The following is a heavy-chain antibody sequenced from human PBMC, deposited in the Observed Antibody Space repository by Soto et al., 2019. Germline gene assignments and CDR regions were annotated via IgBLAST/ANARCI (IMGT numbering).Heavy chain of an antibody. CDR1: GCSISSYY. J-gene: IGHJ4*02. Sequence: SETLSLTSPVSGCSISSYYLSWIRQSPGKGLEWIGYIYHSGSTYYNPSLKSRVTISVDRSKNQFSLKLSSVTAADTAVYYCARASGYSYGELFDYWGQGTLVTVSS. CDR3: ARASGYSYGELFDY. CDR2: IYHSGST. D-gene: IGHD5-18*01. V-gene: IGHV4-30-2*06.